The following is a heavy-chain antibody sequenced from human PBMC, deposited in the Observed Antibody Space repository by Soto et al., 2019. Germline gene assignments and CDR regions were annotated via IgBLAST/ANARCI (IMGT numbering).Heavy chain of an antibody. CDR2: ISRDGGTT. CDR3: AKGGFRVHYGMEV. D-gene: IGHD3-10*01. Sequence: EVQLLESGGGLVQPGGSLRLSCAASGSNFDSYAMNWVRQAPGKGLEWVSAISRDGGTTFYADSVKGRFTISRDNSENTLYMEMNSLRVEDTAVYYCAKGGFRVHYGMEVWGQGTTVTVSS. J-gene: IGHJ6*02. V-gene: IGHV3-23*01. CDR1: GSNFDSYA.